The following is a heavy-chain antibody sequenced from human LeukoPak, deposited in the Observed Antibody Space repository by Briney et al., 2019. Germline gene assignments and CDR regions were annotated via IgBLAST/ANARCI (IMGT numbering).Heavy chain of an antibody. CDR2: ISGSGGST. CDR1: GFTFSSYA. CDR3: AKLYYDFWSGYWY. V-gene: IGHV3-23*01. J-gene: IGHJ4*02. D-gene: IGHD3-3*01. Sequence: PGGSLRLSSAASGFTFSSYAMSWVRQAPGKGLEWVSAISGSGGSTYYADSVKGRFTISRDNSKNTLYLQMNSLRAEDTAVYYCAKLYYDFWSGYWYWGQRTLVTVSS.